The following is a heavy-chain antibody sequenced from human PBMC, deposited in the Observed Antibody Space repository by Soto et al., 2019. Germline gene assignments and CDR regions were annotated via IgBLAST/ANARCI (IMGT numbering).Heavy chain of an antibody. CDR2: MNPNSGNT. D-gene: IGHD6-19*01. CDR3: AYGKSAVAGSGYYFDY. V-gene: IGHV1-8*01. CDR1: GYTFTSYD. J-gene: IGHJ4*02. Sequence: ASVKVSCKASGYTFTSYDINWVRQATGQGLEWMGWMNPNSGNTGYAQKFQGRVTMTRNTSISTAYMELSSLRSEDTAVYYCAYGKSAVAGSGYYFDYWGQGTLVTVSS.